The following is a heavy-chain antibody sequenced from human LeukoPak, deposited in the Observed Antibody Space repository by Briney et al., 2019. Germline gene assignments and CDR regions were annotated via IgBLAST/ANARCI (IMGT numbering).Heavy chain of an antibody. V-gene: IGHV4-59*08. CDR2: IYYSGST. D-gene: IGHD6-19*01. Sequence: SETLSLTCTVSGGSISHYFWSWIRQPPGKALEWIGYIYYSGSTNYNPSLKSRVTILVDPSKNQFSLKLNSVTAADTAVYYCAKTVAGYWYFDLWGRGTLVTVSS. J-gene: IGHJ2*01. CDR1: GGSISHYF. CDR3: AKTVAGYWYFDL.